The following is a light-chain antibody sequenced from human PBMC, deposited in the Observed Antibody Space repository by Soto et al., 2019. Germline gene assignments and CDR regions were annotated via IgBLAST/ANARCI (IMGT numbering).Light chain of an antibody. J-gene: IGLJ1*01. CDR3: TSYTTSTTHYV. V-gene: IGLV2-8*01. Sequence: QSVLTQPPSASGSPGQSVRISCTGTRRDVGGYNYVAWYQQHPGKAPKLIIYEVTKRPSGVPDRFSGSKSGNTASLTISGLQAEDEADYYCTSYTTSTTHYVFGAGTKVTVL. CDR2: EVT. CDR1: RRDVGGYNY.